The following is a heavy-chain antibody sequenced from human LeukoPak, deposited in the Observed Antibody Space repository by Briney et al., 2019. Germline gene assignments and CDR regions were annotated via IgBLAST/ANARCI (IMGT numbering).Heavy chain of an antibody. CDR3: ARDWRYYGGNLELDY. CDR1: GFTFRNYL. D-gene: IGHD4-23*01. CDR2: IYSGGST. V-gene: IGHV3-66*01. J-gene: IGHJ4*02. Sequence: GGSLRLSCAASGFTFRNYLMNWVRQAPGKGLEWVSVIYSGGSTYYADSVKGRFTISRDNSKNTLYLQMNSLRAEDTAVYYCARDWRYYGGNLELDYWGQGTLVTVSS.